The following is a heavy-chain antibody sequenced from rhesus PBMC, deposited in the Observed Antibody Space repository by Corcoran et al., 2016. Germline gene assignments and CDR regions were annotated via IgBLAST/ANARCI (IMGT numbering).Heavy chain of an antibody. CDR1: GGPIGNSFF. D-gene: IGHD3-22*01. V-gene: IGHV4-106*01. CDR3: VRDPHDSDSFVDLDS. Sequence: QVQLRESGPGLVKPTETLALNCDVSGGPIGNSFFWTWMRQAPGKGLEWVGFIVGRAGATFANPSLKGRVTISTDTSSNRFFLRLTSVTAADTAVYYCVRDPHDSDSFVDLDSWGQGILVTVSS. CDR2: IVGRAGAT. J-gene: IGHJ4*01.